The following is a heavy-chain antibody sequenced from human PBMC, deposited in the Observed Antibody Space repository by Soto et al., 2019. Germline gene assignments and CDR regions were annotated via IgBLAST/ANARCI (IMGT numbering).Heavy chain of an antibody. V-gene: IGHV1-69*08. D-gene: IGHD6-19*01. CDR1: GGTFSSYT. Sequence: QVQLVQSGAEVKKPGSSVKVSCKASGGTFSSYTISWVRQAPGQGIEWMGRIIPILGIANYAQKFQGRVTITADKSTSTAYMELSSLRSEDTAVYYCAREYSSGWYYFDYWGQGTLVTVSS. J-gene: IGHJ4*02. CDR3: AREYSSGWYYFDY. CDR2: IIPILGIA.